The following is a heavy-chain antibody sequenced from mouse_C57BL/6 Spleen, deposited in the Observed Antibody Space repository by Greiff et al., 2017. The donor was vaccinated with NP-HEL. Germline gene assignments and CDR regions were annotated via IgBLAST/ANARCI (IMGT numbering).Heavy chain of an antibody. D-gene: IGHD2-12*01. CDR3: ALAYYSSAWFAY. CDR1: GFSLTSYG. CDR2: IWSGGST. V-gene: IGHV2-2*01. J-gene: IGHJ3*01. Sequence: QVQLQQSGPGLVQPSQSLSITCTVSGFSLTSYGVHWVRQSPGKGLEWLGVIWSGGSTDYNAAFISRLSISKDNSKSQVFFKMNSLQADDTAIYYCALAYYSSAWFAYWGQGTLVTVSA.